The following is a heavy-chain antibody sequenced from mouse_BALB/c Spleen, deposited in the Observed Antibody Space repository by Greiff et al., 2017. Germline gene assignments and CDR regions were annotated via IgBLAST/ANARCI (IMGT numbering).Heavy chain of an antibody. D-gene: IGHD1-2*01. CDR1: GYTFTSYW. V-gene: IGHV1S22*01. Sequence: LQQPGSELVRPGASVKLSCKASGYTFTSYWMHWVKQRHGQGLEWIGNIYPGSGSTNYDEKFKSKGTLTVDTSSSTAYMHLSSLTSEDSAVYYCTRSVYYGYLDYWGQGTSVTVSS. CDR2: IYPGSGST. CDR3: TRSVYYGYLDY. J-gene: IGHJ4*01.